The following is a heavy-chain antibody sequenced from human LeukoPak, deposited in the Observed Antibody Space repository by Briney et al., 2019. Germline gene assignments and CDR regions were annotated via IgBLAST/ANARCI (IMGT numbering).Heavy chain of an antibody. Sequence: GGSLRLSCAASGVTFSSYWMHWVRQAPGKGLEWVSRINSDGSSTNYADSVKGRFTISRDNAKNTLYLQMNSLRAEDTAVYYCARAGSGWSPFHYWGRGTLVTVSS. V-gene: IGHV3-74*01. CDR3: ARAGSGWSPFHY. D-gene: IGHD6-19*01. CDR2: INSDGSST. CDR1: GVTFSSYW. J-gene: IGHJ4*02.